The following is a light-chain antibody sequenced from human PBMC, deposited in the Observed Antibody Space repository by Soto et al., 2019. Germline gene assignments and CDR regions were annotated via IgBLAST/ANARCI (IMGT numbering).Light chain of an antibody. CDR3: QQANSFPLT. Sequence: DIQMTQLPSSMSASVGDRVTITCRASQGISRWLAWYHQKPGKAPNPLIYSASTLHSGVPSRFSGSGSGTDFTITISSLQPEDFGTYYCQQANSFPLTFGPGTKVDMK. J-gene: IGKJ3*01. CDR1: QGISRW. CDR2: SAS. V-gene: IGKV1-12*01.